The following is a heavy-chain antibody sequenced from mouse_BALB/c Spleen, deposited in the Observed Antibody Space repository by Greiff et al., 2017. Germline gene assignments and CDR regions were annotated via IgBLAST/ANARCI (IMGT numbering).Heavy chain of an antibody. J-gene: IGHJ2*01. CDR2: ISSGGSYT. CDR3: ARRADGYYFDY. D-gene: IGHD2-3*01. V-gene: IGHV5-9-3*01. Sequence: EVQLVESGGGLVKPGGSLKLSCAASGFTFSSYAMSWVRQTPEKRLEWVATISSGGSYTYYPDSVKGRFTISRDNAKNTLYLQMSSLRSEDTAMYYCARRADGYYFDYWGQGTTLTVSS. CDR1: GFTFSSYA.